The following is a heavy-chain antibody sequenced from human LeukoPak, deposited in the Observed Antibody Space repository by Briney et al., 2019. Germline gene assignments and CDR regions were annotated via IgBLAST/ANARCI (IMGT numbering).Heavy chain of an antibody. CDR2: IYYDGST. CDR1: GGSIRSYY. Sequence: LETLSLTCTVSGGSIRSYYWSWIRQPPGKGLEWIGYIYYDGSTNYNPSLKSRVTMSVDTSKNQFSLKLSSVTAADTAVYFCTRHTPVRLSSGYYFGMDVWGQGTTVTVSS. V-gene: IGHV4-59*08. CDR3: TRHTPVRLSSGYYFGMDV. J-gene: IGHJ6*02.